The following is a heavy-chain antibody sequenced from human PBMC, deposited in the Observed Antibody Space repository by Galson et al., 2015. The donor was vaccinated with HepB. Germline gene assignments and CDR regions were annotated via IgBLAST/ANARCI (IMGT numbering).Heavy chain of an antibody. J-gene: IGHJ4*02. CDR3: TRVADADYGDHSYFDY. D-gene: IGHD4-17*01. V-gene: IGHV3-11*06. CDR2: ISSSAVYT. Sequence: SLRLSCAASGFTFSPIWMSWVRQAPGKGLEWISYISSSAVYTNYADSVKGRFTISRDNARNSLFLQINSLRAEDTAVYYCTRVADADYGDHSYFDYWGQGTLVTVSS. CDR1: GFTFSPIW.